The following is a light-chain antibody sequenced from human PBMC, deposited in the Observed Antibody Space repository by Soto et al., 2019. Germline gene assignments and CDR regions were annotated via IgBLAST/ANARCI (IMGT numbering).Light chain of an antibody. Sequence: EIVLTQSPATLSLSPGERATLSCRASQSVSSYLAWYQQKPGQAPRLLIYDASNRATGIPARFSGSGSGTDFTLTISSLEPEDFAIYYCQQHSNWPITFGHGTRLEIK. CDR2: DAS. J-gene: IGKJ5*01. V-gene: IGKV3-11*01. CDR3: QQHSNWPIT. CDR1: QSVSSY.